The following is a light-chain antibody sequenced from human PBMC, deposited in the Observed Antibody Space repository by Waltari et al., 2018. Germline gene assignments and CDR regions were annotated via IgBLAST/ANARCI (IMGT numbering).Light chain of an antibody. Sequence: EILMTQSPATLSVSPGERATLSCRASQSISSSLAWYQHKPGQAPRLLIYGASTRATGIPARFSGRGSETDFTLTITSLQSEDFAVYYCQQYKIWPSYTFGQGTKRDI. V-gene: IGKV3-15*01. CDR1: QSISSS. CDR2: GAS. J-gene: IGKJ2*01. CDR3: QQYKIWPSYT.